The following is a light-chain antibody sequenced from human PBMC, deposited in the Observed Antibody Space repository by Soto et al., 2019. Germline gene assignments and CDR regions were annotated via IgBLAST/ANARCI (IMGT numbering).Light chain of an antibody. CDR2: GAS. CDR3: QHYGSSWA. V-gene: IGKV3D-15*01. J-gene: IGKJ1*01. CDR1: QSVSSN. Sequence: EIVMTQSPATLSVSPGERATLSCRASQSVSSNLGWYQQKPGQSPRLLIYGASTRATGIPVRFSGSGSGTEFTRTILSLQSEEFAGYYGQHYGSSWACVRWTKVDIK.